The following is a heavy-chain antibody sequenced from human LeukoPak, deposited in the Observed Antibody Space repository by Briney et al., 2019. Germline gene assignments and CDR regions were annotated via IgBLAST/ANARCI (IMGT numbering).Heavy chain of an antibody. Sequence: ASVKVSCKASGYTFTGYYMHWVRQAPGQGLEWMGWINPNSGGTNYAQKFQGRVTMTRDTSISTAYMELSRLRSDDTAVYYCARAGGGGREILRPIDYWGQGTLVTVSS. CDR1: GYTFTGYY. CDR2: INPNSGGT. D-gene: IGHD2-15*01. CDR3: ARAGGGGREILRPIDY. V-gene: IGHV1-2*02. J-gene: IGHJ4*02.